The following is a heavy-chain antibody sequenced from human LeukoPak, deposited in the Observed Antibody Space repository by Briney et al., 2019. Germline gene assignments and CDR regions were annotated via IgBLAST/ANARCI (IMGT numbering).Heavy chain of an antibody. CDR3: ARDRIGTTCYDY. J-gene: IGHJ4*02. V-gene: IGHV4-59*01. CDR1: GASMSSYY. CDR2: IYYSGST. D-gene: IGHD2-8*01. Sequence: SETLSLTCTVSGASMSSYYWTWIRQPPGKGLEWIGYIYYSGSTNYNPSLQSRVTISVDTSKNQFTLKLSSVTAADTAVYYCARDRIGTTCYDYWGREPWSPSPQ.